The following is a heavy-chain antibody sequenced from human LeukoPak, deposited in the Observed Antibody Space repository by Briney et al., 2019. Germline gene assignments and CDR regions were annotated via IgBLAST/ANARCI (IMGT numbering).Heavy chain of an antibody. CDR3: ARKVRLGGKWFVP. V-gene: IGHV1-69*15. J-gene: IGHJ5*02. CDR1: GGTFTSYA. Sequence: SVTVSRKSSGGTFTSYAITWGRQPPAPGQGWVGKMIPISGITNYAQKFQGRVTFSADESTSTAYMELSSLRSEDTALCFCARKVRLGGKWFVPWGQGTLVTVSS. CDR2: MIPISGIT. D-gene: IGHD1-26*01.